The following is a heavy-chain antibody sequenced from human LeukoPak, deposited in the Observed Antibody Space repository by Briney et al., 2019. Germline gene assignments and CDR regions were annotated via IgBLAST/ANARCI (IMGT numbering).Heavy chain of an antibody. CDR2: IHHSGST. CDR1: GGSISSSNW. V-gene: IGHV4-4*02. CDR3: ATSLSGSSNYGMDV. Sequence: SETLSLTCAVSGGSISSSNWWSWVRQPPGKGLEWIGEIHHSGSTNYNPSLKTRVTISVDTSKNQFSLKLSSVTAADTAIYYCATSLSGSSNYGMDVWGQGTTVTVSS. J-gene: IGHJ6*02. D-gene: IGHD6-6*01.